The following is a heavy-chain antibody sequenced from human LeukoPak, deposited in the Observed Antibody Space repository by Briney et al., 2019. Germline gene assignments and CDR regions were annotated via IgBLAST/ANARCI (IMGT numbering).Heavy chain of an antibody. J-gene: IGHJ4*02. Sequence: ASVKVSCKASGGTFSSYAISWVRQAPGQGLEWMGGIIPIFGTANYAQKFQGRVTITTDESTSTAYMELSSLRSEDTAVYYCASEAGVVPAATPKYFDYWGQGTLVTVSS. V-gene: IGHV1-69*05. CDR1: GGTFSSYA. D-gene: IGHD2-2*02. CDR2: IIPIFGTA. CDR3: ASEAGVVPAATPKYFDY.